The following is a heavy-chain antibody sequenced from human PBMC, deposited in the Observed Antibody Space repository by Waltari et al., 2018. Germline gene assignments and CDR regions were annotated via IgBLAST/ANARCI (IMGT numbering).Heavy chain of an antibody. CDR1: GGSISSYY. CDR2: IYYSGST. CDR3: ARINSVVVPAAIVRWFDP. J-gene: IGHJ5*02. V-gene: IGHV4-59*01. Sequence: QVQLQESGPGLVKPSETLSLTCTVSGGSISSYYWSWIRQPPGKGLEWIGYIYYSGSTNYHPSLKSRVTISVDTSKNQCSLKLSSVTAADTAVYYCARINSVVVPAAIVRWFDPWGQGTLVTVSS. D-gene: IGHD2-2*02.